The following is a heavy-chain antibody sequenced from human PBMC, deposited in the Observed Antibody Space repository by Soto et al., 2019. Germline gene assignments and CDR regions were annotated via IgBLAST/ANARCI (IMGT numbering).Heavy chain of an antibody. V-gene: IGHV3-30-3*01. CDR3: ARDPDSSGYYVFDY. CDR1: GFTFGSYA. CDR2: ISYDGSNK. J-gene: IGHJ4*02. Sequence: LRLSCAASGFTFGSYAMHWVRQAPGKGLEWVAVISYDGSNKYYADSVKGRFTISRDNSKNTLYLQMNSLRAEDTAVYYCARDPDSSGYYVFDYWGQGTLVTVSS. D-gene: IGHD3-22*01.